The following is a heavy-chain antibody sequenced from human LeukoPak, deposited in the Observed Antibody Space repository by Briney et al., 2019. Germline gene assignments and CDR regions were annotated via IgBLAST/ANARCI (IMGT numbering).Heavy chain of an antibody. Sequence: GGSLRLSCAASEFSFSNYWMNWVRQAPGRGLEWVANIKQDGTEQYYVDSVKGRFTISRDNSKNTLYLQMNSLRAEDTAVYYCAKVVPSVPPTYYFDYWGQGTLVTVSS. CDR3: AKVVPSVPPTYYFDY. J-gene: IGHJ4*02. CDR1: EFSFSNYW. CDR2: IKQDGTEQ. V-gene: IGHV3-7*03. D-gene: IGHD1-26*01.